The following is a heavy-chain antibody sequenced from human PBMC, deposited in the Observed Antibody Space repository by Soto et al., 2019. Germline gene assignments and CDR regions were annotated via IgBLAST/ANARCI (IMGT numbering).Heavy chain of an antibody. D-gene: IGHD6-13*01. CDR3: AKDHSSSVDGFDI. Sequence: GGSLRLSCAASGFSFSTYGMHWVRQAPGKGLEWVAGTWYDGIDKYYADSVRGRFTISRDNSEKTLYLQMSSLRADDTAIYYCAKDHSSSVDGFDIWGQGTKVTVSS. CDR1: GFSFSTYG. J-gene: IGHJ3*02. CDR2: TWYDGIDK. V-gene: IGHV3-33*06.